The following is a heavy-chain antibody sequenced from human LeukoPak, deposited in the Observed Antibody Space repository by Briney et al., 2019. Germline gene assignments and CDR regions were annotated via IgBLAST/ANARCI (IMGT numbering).Heavy chain of an antibody. CDR3: ARDAGVAVAGAFDI. V-gene: IGHV4-34*01. CDR1: GGSFSGYY. J-gene: IGHJ3*02. D-gene: IGHD6-19*01. Sequence: SETLSLTCAVHGGSFSGYYWSWIREPLGKGLEWIEEINHSGSTNYNPSLKSRVTISVDTSKKQFSLKLSSVTTADTAVYYCARDAGVAVAGAFDIWGQGKMVTVSS. CDR2: INHSGST.